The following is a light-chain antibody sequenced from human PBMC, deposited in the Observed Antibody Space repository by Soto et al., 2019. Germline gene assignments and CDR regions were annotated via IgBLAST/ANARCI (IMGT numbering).Light chain of an antibody. V-gene: IGLV2-14*01. CDR3: SSYTSSSTRFYV. CDR1: SSDVGGYNY. CDR2: EDS. Sequence: QSVLTQPASVSGSPGQSITISCTGTSSDVGGYNYVSWYQQHPGKAPKLLIYEDSHRPSGVSNRFSGSKSGNTASLTISGLQAEDEADYYCSSYTSSSTRFYVFGTGTKLTVL. J-gene: IGLJ1*01.